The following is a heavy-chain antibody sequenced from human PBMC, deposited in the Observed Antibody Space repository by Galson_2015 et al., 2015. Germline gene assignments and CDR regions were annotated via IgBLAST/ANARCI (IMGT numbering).Heavy chain of an antibody. CDR3: ARAKDCRSTSCYPIDC. CDR2: ISWNSGSI. Sequence: SLRLSCAASGFTFDDYAMHWVRQAPGKGLEWVSGISWNSGSIDYADSVKGRFTISRDNAKKSLYLQMNSLRAEDTALYYCARAKDCRSTSCYPIDCWGQGALVTVSS. D-gene: IGHD2-2*01. CDR1: GFTFDDYA. J-gene: IGHJ4*02. V-gene: IGHV3-9*01.